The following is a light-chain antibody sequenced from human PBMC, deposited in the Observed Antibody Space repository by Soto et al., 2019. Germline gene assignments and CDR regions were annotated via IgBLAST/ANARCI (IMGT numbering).Light chain of an antibody. CDR2: DNN. CDR3: GTWDSSLSAGV. Sequence: QSVLTQPPSVSAAPGQKVTISCSGSSSNIGNNYVSWYQQLPGTAPKLLIYDNNKRPSGIPDRSSGSKSGTSATLGITGLQTGDEADYYCGTWDSSLSAGVFGTATKVTVL. V-gene: IGLV1-51*01. J-gene: IGLJ1*01. CDR1: SSNIGNNY.